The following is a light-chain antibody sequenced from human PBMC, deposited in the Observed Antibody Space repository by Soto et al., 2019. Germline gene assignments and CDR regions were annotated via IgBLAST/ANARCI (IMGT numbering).Light chain of an antibody. V-gene: IGKV1-5*03. CDR2: KAS. CDR1: QTISSW. J-gene: IGKJ1*01. Sequence: DIQMTQSPSTLSGSVGDRVTITCRASQTISSWLAWYQQKPGKAPKLLIYKASTLKSGVPSRFSGSGSGTGFTLTISSLRPDDFATYYCQHYNSYSEAFGQGTKVDIK. CDR3: QHYNSYSEA.